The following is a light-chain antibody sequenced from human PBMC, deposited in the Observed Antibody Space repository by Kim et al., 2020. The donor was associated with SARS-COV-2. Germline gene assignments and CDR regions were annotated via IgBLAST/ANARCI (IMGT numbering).Light chain of an antibody. J-gene: IGKJ5*01. CDR2: DAS. CDR1: QSVSSY. V-gene: IGKV3-11*01. Sequence: EIVLTQSPAILSLSPGERATLSCRASQSVSSYLAWYQQKPGQAPRLLISDASYRATGIPARFSGSGSGTDFTLTISSLEPEDSAVYYCQQRSNWPRNTFGQGTRLEIK. CDR3: QQRSNWPRNT.